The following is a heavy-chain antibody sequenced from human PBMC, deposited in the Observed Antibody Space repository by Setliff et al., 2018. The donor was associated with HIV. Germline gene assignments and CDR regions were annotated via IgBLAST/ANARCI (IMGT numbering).Heavy chain of an antibody. CDR2: IKSEADGGTE. CDR1: GFFFKNAW. Sequence: GSLRLSCAASGFFFKNAWMSWVRQAPGKGLEWIGRIKSEADGGTEESAAFLKGRFTISRDDSKNTLFLQMNGLRDDDSAVYFCATSSPPDDYGDLGGIDHWGQGTLVTVSS. D-gene: IGHD4-17*01. CDR3: ATSSPPDDYGDLGGIDH. V-gene: IGHV3-15*01. J-gene: IGHJ4*02.